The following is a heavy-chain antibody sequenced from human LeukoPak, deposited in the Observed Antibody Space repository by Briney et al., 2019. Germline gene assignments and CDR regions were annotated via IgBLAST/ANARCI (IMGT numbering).Heavy chain of an antibody. V-gene: IGHV3-21*01. J-gene: IGHJ4*02. Sequence: GGSLRLSCAASGFSFSTPTMNWVRQAPGKGLEWISSIGKTSRDMYYADSVRGRFTISRDNAKNSLFLLMNSLRVEDTSVYYCVRGDNRDYWGQGTLVTVSS. CDR1: GFSFSTPT. CDR2: IGKTSRDM. CDR3: VRGDNRDY. D-gene: IGHD1-14*01.